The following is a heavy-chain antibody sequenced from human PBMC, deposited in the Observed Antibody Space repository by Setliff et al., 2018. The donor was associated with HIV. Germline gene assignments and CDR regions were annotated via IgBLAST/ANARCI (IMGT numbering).Heavy chain of an antibody. V-gene: IGHV3-7*01. D-gene: IGHD2-2*01. Sequence: PGGSLRLSCSASGFSFGDFAMSWVRQAPGKGLEWVANIKGDGSEKYYVDSVKGRFTISRDNAKNSLYLQMNSLRAKDTAIYYCATDFSISAWGQGTLVTVSS. CDR3: ATDFSISA. CDR1: GFSFGDFA. J-gene: IGHJ1*01. CDR2: IKGDGSEK.